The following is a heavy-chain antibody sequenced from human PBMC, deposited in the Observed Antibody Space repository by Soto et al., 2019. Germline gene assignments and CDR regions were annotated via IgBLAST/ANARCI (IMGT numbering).Heavy chain of an antibody. D-gene: IGHD3-10*01. Sequence: QMQLVESGGGVVQPGRSLRLSCVASGITFSSYGMHWVRQAPGKGLEWVAVIWYDGSNKYYADSVKGRFTISRDNSKNTLYLQTNSLSADDTAVYYCARDLGSGEEFDPWGQGTLVTVSS. CDR3: ARDLGSGEEFDP. CDR1: GITFSSYG. J-gene: IGHJ5*02. V-gene: IGHV3-33*01. CDR2: IWYDGSNK.